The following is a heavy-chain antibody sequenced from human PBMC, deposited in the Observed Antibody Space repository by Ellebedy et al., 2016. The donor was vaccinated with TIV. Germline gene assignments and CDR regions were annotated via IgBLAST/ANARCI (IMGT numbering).Heavy chain of an antibody. Sequence: SLKISCAASGFSFDDCAMHWVRQPPGKGLEWVSGISGDSAIIAYADSVKGRFTISRDNAKKSLFLEMNSLKSDDTALYYCARDGCGGGCPIDFWGPGTVVTVSP. V-gene: IGHV3-9*01. D-gene: IGHD2-21*02. CDR3: ARDGCGGGCPIDF. J-gene: IGHJ4*02. CDR1: GFSFDDCA. CDR2: ISGDSAII.